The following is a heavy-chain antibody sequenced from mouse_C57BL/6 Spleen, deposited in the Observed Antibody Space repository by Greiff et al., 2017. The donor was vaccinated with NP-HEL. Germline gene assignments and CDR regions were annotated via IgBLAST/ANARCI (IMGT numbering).Heavy chain of an antibody. J-gene: IGHJ2*01. D-gene: IGHD2-3*01. V-gene: IGHV1-82*01. CDR2: IYPGDGDT. Sequence: VQLQQSGPELVKPGASVKISCKASGYAFSSSWMNWVKQRPGKGLEWIGRIYPGDGDTTYNGKFKGKATLTADKSSRTAYMPLSSLTSEDSAVYFCARGEKIYAGYYLVDFYYRCPGATLTFSS. CDR3: ARGEKIYAGYYLVDFYY. CDR1: GYAFSSSW.